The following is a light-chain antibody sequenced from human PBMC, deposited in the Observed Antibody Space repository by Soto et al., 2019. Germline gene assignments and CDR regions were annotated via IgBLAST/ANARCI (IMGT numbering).Light chain of an antibody. V-gene: IGKV1-5*03. Sequence: DIQMTQSPSTLSASVGDRVTITCRASHSISDWLAWFQQKPGKAPKLLIYKASTLEIGVPSRFSGSASGTEFTLTISSLQPDHFATYYCQQNSDYPLTFGGGTKVDIK. CDR1: HSISDW. J-gene: IGKJ4*01. CDR3: QQNSDYPLT. CDR2: KAS.